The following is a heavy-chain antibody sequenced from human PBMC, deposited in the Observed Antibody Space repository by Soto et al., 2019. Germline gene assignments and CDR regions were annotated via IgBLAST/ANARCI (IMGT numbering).Heavy chain of an antibody. J-gene: IGHJ4*02. Sequence: GGSLRLSCAASGLTFSDYYMSWIRQAPGKGLEWASYITSSGSYTKYADSVKGRFTISRDNAKNSLYLQMSSLRAEDTAVYYCARPPRHPYYYDSSGPHWGQGTLVTVSS. V-gene: IGHV3-11*03. CDR2: ITSSGSYT. D-gene: IGHD3-22*01. CDR1: GLTFSDYY. CDR3: ARPPRHPYYYDSSGPH.